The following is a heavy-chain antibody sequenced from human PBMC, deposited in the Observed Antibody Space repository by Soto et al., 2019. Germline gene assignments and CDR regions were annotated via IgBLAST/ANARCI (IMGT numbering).Heavy chain of an antibody. CDR1: GFSFGYYA. J-gene: IGHJ6*02. V-gene: IGHV3-49*04. CDR2: IRSKAYGGTT. D-gene: IGHD5-12*01. Sequence: GGSLRLSCTASGFSFGYYAMSWVRQAPGKGLEWVGFIRSKAYGGTTEYAASVKGRFTISRDDSKSIAYLQMNSLKTEDTAVYYCTRDDASXVGEMATILYYYYGMDVWGQGTTVTVSS. CDR3: TRDDASXVGEMATILYYYYGMDV.